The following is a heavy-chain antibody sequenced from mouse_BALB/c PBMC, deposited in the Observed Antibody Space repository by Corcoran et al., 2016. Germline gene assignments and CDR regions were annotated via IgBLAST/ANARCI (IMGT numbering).Heavy chain of an antibody. J-gene: IGHJ4*01. Sequence: EVQLQQSGAELVKPGASVKLSCTASGFNIKDTYMHWVKQRPEQGLEWIGRIDPANGNTKYDPKFQGKATITADTSSNTAYLQLSSLTSEDTAVYYCARGYGRYYYAMDYWGQGTSVTVSS. D-gene: IGHD2-14*01. CDR1: GFNIKDTY. V-gene: IGHV14-3*02. CDR2: IDPANGNT. CDR3: ARGYGRYYYAMDY.